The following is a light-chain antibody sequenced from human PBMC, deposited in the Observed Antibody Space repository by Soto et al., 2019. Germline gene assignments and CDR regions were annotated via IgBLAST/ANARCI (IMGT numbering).Light chain of an antibody. J-gene: IGKJ1*01. CDR1: QTMRSNY. V-gene: IGKV3-20*01. CDR2: GAS. CDR3: KQYGSSPWT. Sequence: ETVLTQSPGTLALSPGERATLSCRASQTMRSNYLAWYWQTPGQAPRLLIYGASNGSTGIADRFSGSGSGTEFTLIIRRLEPEDFALYYCKQYGSSPWTFGQGTKVEIK.